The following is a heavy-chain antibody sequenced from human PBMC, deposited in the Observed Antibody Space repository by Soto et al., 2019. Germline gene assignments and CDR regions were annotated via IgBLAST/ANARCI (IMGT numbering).Heavy chain of an antibody. CDR2: IYPGDSDT. Sequence: NIRCTGCENGYICLWAVWVRKIPRKGLEWMGIIYPGDSDTRYSPCFEGQVTISADKSISTAYLQWSSLKASDTAMYYCARVPGIAAAESWRGYYYYYYCMDAWGQGTTVTVSS. V-gene: IGHV5-51*01. CDR3: ARVPGIAAAESWRGYYYYYYCMDA. J-gene: IGHJ6*02. CDR1: ENGYICLW. D-gene: IGHD6-13*01.